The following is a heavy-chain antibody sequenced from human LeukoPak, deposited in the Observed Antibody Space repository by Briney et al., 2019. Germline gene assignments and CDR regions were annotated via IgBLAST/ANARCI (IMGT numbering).Heavy chain of an antibody. V-gene: IGHV4-59*01. J-gene: IGHJ6*02. D-gene: IGHD2-2*01. CDR1: GGSISSYY. Sequence: SETLSLTCTVSGGSISSYYWSWIRQPPGKGLEWIGYIYYSGSTNYNPSLKSRVTISVDTCKNQFSLKLSSVTAADTAVYYCARDKVVVPAAPYYYYYGMDVWGQGTTVTVSS. CDR2: IYYSGST. CDR3: ARDKVVVPAAPYYYYYGMDV.